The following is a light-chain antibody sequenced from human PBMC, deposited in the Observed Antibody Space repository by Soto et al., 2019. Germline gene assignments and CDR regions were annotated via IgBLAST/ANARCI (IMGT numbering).Light chain of an antibody. Sequence: DIQMAQSPSSVSASVGDRVTITCRASQGIGSRLVWYQQKPGMAPRLLIYGASSLQSGVPSRFSGSASGADLTLTMSSLQPEDFATYYCQQANSVPFTFGPGTKVQIK. CDR3: QQANSVPFT. CDR2: GAS. CDR1: QGIGSR. V-gene: IGKV1-12*01. J-gene: IGKJ3*01.